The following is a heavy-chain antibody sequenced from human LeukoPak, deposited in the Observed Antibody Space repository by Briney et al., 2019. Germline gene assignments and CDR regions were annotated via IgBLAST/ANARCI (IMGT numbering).Heavy chain of an antibody. CDR2: IYTGGTT. J-gene: IGHJ4*02. Sequence: GGSLRLSCAASGFTVSSNYMNWVRQAPGKGLEWVSVIYTGGTTYYTDSVKGRFTISRDNSKNTLYLQMNSLRAEDTAVYYRATSSGYDYLGFDYWGQGTLVTVSS. V-gene: IGHV3-53*01. CDR1: GFTVSSNY. D-gene: IGHD5-12*01. CDR3: ATSSGYDYLGFDY.